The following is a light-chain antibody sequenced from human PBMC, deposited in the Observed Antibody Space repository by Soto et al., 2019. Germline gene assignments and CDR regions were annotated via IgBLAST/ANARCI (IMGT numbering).Light chain of an antibody. Sequence: TLSLSPGERGTLSCRASQNLGTMYLAWFQQKSGQAPRLLIYSASRRATGIPDRFSGSGSGTDFTLTINRVEPEDFAVYFCQQYGGSPRTFGQGTKVDIK. CDR2: SAS. J-gene: IGKJ1*01. V-gene: IGKV3-20*01. CDR1: QNLGTMY. CDR3: QQYGGSPRT.